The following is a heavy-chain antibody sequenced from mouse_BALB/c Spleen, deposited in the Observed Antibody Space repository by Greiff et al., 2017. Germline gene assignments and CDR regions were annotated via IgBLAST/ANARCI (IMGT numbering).Heavy chain of an antibody. CDR2: IDPSDSYT. V-gene: IGHV1-69*02. D-gene: IGHD2-2*01. CDR3: ARSAYGYEERTWFAY. J-gene: IGHJ3*01. CDR1: GYTFTSYW. Sequence: VQLQQSGAELVKPGASVKLSCKASGYTFTSYWMHWVKQRPGQGLEWIGEIDPSDSYTNYNQKFKGKATLTVDKSSSTAYMQLSSLTSEDSAVYYCARSAYGYEERTWFAYWGQGTLVTVSA.